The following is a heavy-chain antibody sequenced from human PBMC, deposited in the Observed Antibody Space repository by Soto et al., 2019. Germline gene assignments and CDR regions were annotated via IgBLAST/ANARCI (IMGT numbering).Heavy chain of an antibody. J-gene: IGHJ4*02. Sequence: LTCTVSGGSISSGGYYWSWIRQHPGKGLEWIGYIYYSGSTYYNPSLKSRVTISVDTSKNQFSLKLSSVTAADTAVYYCARGSIAAAGSDDYWGQGTLVTVSS. CDR3: ARGSIAAAGSDDY. CDR1: GGSISSGGYY. V-gene: IGHV4-31*03. CDR2: IYYSGST. D-gene: IGHD6-13*01.